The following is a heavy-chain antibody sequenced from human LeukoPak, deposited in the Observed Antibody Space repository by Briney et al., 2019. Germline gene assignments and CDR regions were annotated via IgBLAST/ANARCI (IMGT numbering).Heavy chain of an antibody. CDR1: GFTLSCYT. D-gene: IGHD1-26*01. Sequence: PGGSLSLSCATSGFTLSCYTMAWVRQSPGKGLEWVSIINPSGGATFYADSVKGRFTVFRDNSRNTLFLQMQGLRAEDAAVYYCTSQTYNGSVRYYSDYWGQGTLVTVSS. CDR3: TSQTYNGSVRYYSDY. CDR2: INPSGGAT. J-gene: IGHJ4*02. V-gene: IGHV3-23*01.